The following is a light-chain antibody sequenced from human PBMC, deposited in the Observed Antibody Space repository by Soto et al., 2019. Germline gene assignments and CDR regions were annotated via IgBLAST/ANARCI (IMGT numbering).Light chain of an antibody. Sequence: EIELTQSPVTLSVSPGESATLSCRASQSVSSDLAWFQQKPGQAPRLLFYGACTRATGIPARFSGSRSGTKFTLAIISLQSEDYAIYYCQKDNNFPLTFGGVTKVEIK. CDR3: QKDNNFPLT. J-gene: IGKJ4*01. V-gene: IGKV3-15*01. CDR1: QSVSSD. CDR2: GAC.